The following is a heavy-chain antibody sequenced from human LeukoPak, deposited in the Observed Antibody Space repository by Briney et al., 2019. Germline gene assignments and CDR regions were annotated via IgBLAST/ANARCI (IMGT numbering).Heavy chain of an antibody. V-gene: IGHV3-23*01. Sequence: WESLRLSCAASGFTFSSYAMSWVRQAPGKGLEWVSSISSTGGTTYYADSVKGRFTISRDNSKNTLYLQMNSLRAEDTAIYYCAKNGDRGAYCTGGTCYPYFYYYMDVWGKGTTVTI. J-gene: IGHJ6*03. CDR2: ISSTGGTT. CDR1: GFTFSSYA. CDR3: AKNGDRGAYCTGGTCYPYFYYYMDV. D-gene: IGHD2-15*01.